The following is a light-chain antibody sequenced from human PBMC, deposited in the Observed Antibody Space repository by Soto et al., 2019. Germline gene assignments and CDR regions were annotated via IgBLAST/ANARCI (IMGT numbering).Light chain of an antibody. J-gene: IGLJ2*01. CDR3: SSYAGSYTVV. Sequence: QSALTQPPSASGSPGQSVTISCTGTSSDVGGYNYVSWYQQHPGKAPKLMIYEVTKRPSGVPDRFSASKSGNTASLTVSGLAAEDQAAYYCSSYAGSYTVVFGRGTKLTVL. CDR2: EVT. CDR1: SSDVGGYNY. V-gene: IGLV2-8*01.